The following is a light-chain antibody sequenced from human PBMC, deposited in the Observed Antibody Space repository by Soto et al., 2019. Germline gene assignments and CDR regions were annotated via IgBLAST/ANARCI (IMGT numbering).Light chain of an antibody. CDR2: YDD. CDR1: RSNIGNNA. Sequence: QSVLTQPPSVSEAPRQRVTISCSGSRSNIGNNAVNWYQQLPGKAPKLLIYYDDLLPSGVSDRFSGAKSGTSAFLAISGLQSEDEADYYCAAWDDSLNDYVFGTGTKVTVL. V-gene: IGLV1-36*01. J-gene: IGLJ1*01. CDR3: AAWDDSLNDYV.